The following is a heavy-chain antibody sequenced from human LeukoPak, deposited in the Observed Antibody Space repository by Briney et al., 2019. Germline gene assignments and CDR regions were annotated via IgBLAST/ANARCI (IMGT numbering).Heavy chain of an antibody. D-gene: IGHD7-27*01. Sequence: GGTLRLSWAASGFTFTHYGMNWVRQAPGKGLEWVSGIRANGETTYYADSVRSRFTISRDNSRSMVWLQMNSLTAEDTAMYYCGRDLNWGAFDIRGLGTLVTVSS. CDR3: GRDLNWGAFDI. CDR2: IRANGETT. CDR1: GFTFTHYG. J-gene: IGHJ3*02. V-gene: IGHV3-23*01.